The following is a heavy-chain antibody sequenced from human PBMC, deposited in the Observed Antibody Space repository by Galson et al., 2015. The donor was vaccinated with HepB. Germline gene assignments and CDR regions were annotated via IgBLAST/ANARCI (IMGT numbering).Heavy chain of an antibody. CDR2: IIPVFGTP. D-gene: IGHD3-16*02. CDR3: ARLRGVWGSFRNHFDA. CDR1: GGTSTSYT. Sequence: SVKVSCKASGGTSTSYTLSWVRQAPGQGLEWMGGIIPVFGTPTYSQGFQGRITITADKSTNTAYMVLSRLRSEDTALYYCARLRGVWGSFRNHFDAWGPGTLVTVSS. V-gene: IGHV1-69*06. J-gene: IGHJ4*02.